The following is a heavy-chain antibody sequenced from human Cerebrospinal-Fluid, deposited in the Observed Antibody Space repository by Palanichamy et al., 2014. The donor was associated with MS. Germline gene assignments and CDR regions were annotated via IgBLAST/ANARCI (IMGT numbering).Heavy chain of an antibody. Sequence: QVQLVQSRAEVKKPGSSVKVSCKTSGGTFNSDAISWVRQAPGQGLQWMGGIIPMFSIVNYAQKFQGRVTITADESTSTADMELSSLRSEDTAVYYCARVLRREGYNSYYYNGMDVWGQGTTVTVSS. D-gene: IGHD5-24*01. CDR2: IIPMFSIV. CDR1: GGTFNSDA. V-gene: IGHV1-69*01. J-gene: IGHJ6*02. CDR3: ARVLRREGYNSYYYNGMDV.